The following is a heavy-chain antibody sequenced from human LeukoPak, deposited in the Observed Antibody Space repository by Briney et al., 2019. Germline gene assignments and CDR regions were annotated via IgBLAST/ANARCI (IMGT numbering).Heavy chain of an antibody. D-gene: IGHD6-13*01. CDR3: AKGLGAAGGKFDC. J-gene: IGHJ4*02. V-gene: IGHV3-23*01. CDR1: GFTSSSYA. Sequence: GGSLRLSCAASGFTSSSYAMSWVRQAPGKGLEWVSAIRGSDSSTYYADSVKGRFTISRDNSKNTLYLQMNSLRVQDTAVYYCAKGLGAAGGKFDCWGQGTLVTVSS. CDR2: IRGSDSST.